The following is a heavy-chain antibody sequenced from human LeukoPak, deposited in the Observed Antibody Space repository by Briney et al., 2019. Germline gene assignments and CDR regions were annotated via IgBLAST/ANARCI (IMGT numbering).Heavy chain of an antibody. CDR1: GFTFTTSA. D-gene: IGHD4-11*01. V-gene: IGHV1-58*01. CDR2: IVVGSGNT. Sequence: SVKVSCTASGFTFTTSAVQWVRQARGQRLEWIGWIVVGSGNTNYAQKFQERVIITRDMSTSTAYMELSSVRSEDTAVYYCAAGGPADYRSIYDYGMGFWGRGTTVTVSS. J-gene: IGHJ6*04. CDR3: AAGGPADYRSIYDYGMGF.